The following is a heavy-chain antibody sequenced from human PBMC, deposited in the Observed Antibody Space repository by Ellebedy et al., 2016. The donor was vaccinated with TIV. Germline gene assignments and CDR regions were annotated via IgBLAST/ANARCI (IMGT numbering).Heavy chain of an antibody. V-gene: IGHV1-2*02. D-gene: IGHD3-22*01. CDR1: GYTFTGYY. CDR2: INPNSGGT. CDR3: ARAVYYDSSGYPTDAFDI. J-gene: IGHJ3*02. Sequence: AASVKVSCKASGYTFTGYYMNWVRQAPGQGLEWMGWINPNSGGTNYAQKFQGMVTMTRDTSISTAYMELSRLRSDDTAVYYCARAVYYDSSGYPTDAFDIWGQGTMVTVSS.